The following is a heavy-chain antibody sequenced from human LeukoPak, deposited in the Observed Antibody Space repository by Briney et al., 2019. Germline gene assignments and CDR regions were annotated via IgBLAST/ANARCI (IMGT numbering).Heavy chain of an antibody. CDR1: GFTVSSNY. Sequence: PGGSLRLSCAASGFTVSSNYMSGVRQAPGKGLGWVSVIYSGGSTYYADSVKGRFTISRDNSKNTLYLQMNSLRAEDTAVYYCARLWFGEYYFDYWGRGTLVTVSS. D-gene: IGHD3-10*01. CDR2: IYSGGST. J-gene: IGHJ4*02. V-gene: IGHV3-53*01. CDR3: ARLWFGEYYFDY.